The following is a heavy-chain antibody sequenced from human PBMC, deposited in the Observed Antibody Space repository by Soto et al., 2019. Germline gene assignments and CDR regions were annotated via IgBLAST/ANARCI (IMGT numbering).Heavy chain of an antibody. D-gene: IGHD1-26*01. CDR1: GGSMSKYY. Sequence: QVQLQESGPGLVKPSETLSLTFNVSGGSMSKYYWRWIRQPAGKGLEWLGRVYTSGSTNYNPSLKSRVTMALDTSNNHFPLTLHSVTAADTAVYYCARTVGAAYYFDFWGQGTLFTVS. J-gene: IGHJ4*02. CDR2: VYTSGST. V-gene: IGHV4-4*07. CDR3: ARTVGAAYYFDF.